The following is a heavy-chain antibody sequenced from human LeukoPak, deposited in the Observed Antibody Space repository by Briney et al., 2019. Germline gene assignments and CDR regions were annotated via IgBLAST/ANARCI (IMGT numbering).Heavy chain of an antibody. CDR1: GYTFTSYD. D-gene: IGHD3-10*01. J-gene: IGHJ5*02. CDR3: AREWNGSGSYCWFDP. V-gene: IGHV1-8*01. Sequence: ASVKVSCKASGYTFTSYDINWVRQATGQGLEWMGWMNPNSGNTGYVQKFQGRVTMPRNTSISTAYMELSSLRSEDTAVYYCAREWNGSGSYCWFDPWGQGTLVTVSS. CDR2: MNPNSGNT.